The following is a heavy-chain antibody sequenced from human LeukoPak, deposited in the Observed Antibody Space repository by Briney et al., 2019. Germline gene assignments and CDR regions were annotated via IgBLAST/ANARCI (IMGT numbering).Heavy chain of an antibody. J-gene: IGHJ4*02. CDR3: GRVKKWGRYDY. V-gene: IGHV1-69*04. CDR1: GGTFSSYA. Sequence: ASVKLSCKASGGTFSSYAISWVRQAPGQGLEWMGRIIPILGIANYAPKFQGRVPIHAAKPPDTAHMDLSSLGSEDMAVYYCGRVKKWGRYDYWGEGTLVSVCS. D-gene: IGHD1-26*01. CDR2: IIPILGIA.